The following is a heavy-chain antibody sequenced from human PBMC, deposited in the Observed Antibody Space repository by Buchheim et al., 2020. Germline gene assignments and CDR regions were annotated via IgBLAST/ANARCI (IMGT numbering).Heavy chain of an antibody. V-gene: IGHV1-8*01. Sequence: QVQLVQSGAEVKKPGASVKVSCKASGYTFTSYDINWVRQATGQGLEWMGWMNPNSGNTGYAQKFQGRVTMTRNTSISTAYMELSSLRSEDTAVYYCARVRSIFGVVIILGLDAWFDPWGQGTL. J-gene: IGHJ5*02. CDR1: GYTFTSYD. D-gene: IGHD3-3*01. CDR2: MNPNSGNT. CDR3: ARVRSIFGVVIILGLDAWFDP.